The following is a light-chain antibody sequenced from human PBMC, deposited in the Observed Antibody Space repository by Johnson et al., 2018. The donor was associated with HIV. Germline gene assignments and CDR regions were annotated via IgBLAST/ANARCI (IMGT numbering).Light chain of an antibody. V-gene: IGLV1-51*01. CDR2: DNN. J-gene: IGLJ1*01. Sequence: QSVLTQPPSVSAAPGQKVTISCSGSSSNIGNNYVSWYQQFPGTAPKLLIYDNNKRPSGIPDRFSGSKSATSATLGITGLQTGDEADYYCGTWDSRLGNYVFGTGTKITVL. CDR3: GTWDSRLGNYV. CDR1: SSNIGNNY.